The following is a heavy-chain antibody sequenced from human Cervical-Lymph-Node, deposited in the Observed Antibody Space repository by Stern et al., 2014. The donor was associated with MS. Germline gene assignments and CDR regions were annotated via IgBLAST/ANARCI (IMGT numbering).Heavy chain of an antibody. CDR3: ARFPGTGIYNYYAMDV. V-gene: IGHV3-21*01. J-gene: IGHJ6*02. CDR1: GFDFSTHS. Sequence: QLVQSGGGLVRRGGSLRLSCAASGFDFSTHSMTWVRQAPGKGLEWVSFVSATSSYIYYADSVRGRFSISRDNAKNSLYLQMNGLRAEDTAVYYCARFPGTGIYNYYAMDVWGRGTTVTVSS. CDR2: VSATSSYI. D-gene: IGHD1-1*01.